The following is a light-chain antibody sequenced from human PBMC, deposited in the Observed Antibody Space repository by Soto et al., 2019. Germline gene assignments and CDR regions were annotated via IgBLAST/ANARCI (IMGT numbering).Light chain of an antibody. J-gene: IGKJ5*01. Sequence: ETVLTQSPCTLSLSPGERATLSCRASQSVSNFLAWYQQKPGQAPRLLIYDTSNRATGIPARFSGSGSGTDFTLTINNLDPEDFAVYYCQQRSNWPITFGQGTRLEIK. CDR1: QSVSNF. CDR3: QQRSNWPIT. V-gene: IGKV3-11*01. CDR2: DTS.